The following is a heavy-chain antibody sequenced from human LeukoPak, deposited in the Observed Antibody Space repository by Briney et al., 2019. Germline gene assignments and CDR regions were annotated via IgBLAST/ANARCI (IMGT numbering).Heavy chain of an antibody. D-gene: IGHD3-10*01. V-gene: IGHV3-30*04. J-gene: IGHJ4*02. Sequence: GGSLRLSCAGSGFPFSDFAVHWVRQAPGKGLEWVAAISDDGKNNYYADSVKGRFTISRDNSKNTLHLQMNTLRAEDTAVYYCAKGMEDYYGSGSYNFDYWGQGTLVTVSS. CDR2: ISDDGKNN. CDR1: GFPFSDFA. CDR3: AKGMEDYYGSGSYNFDY.